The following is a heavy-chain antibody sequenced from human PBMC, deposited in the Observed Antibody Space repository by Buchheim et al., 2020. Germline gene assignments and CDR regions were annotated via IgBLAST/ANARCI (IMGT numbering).Heavy chain of an antibody. CDR3: ARGLRGYSYHY. Sequence: EVQLVEAGGGLVQPWGSLRLSCAASGFTFSSYWMSWVRQAPGKGLEWVANIKQDGSEKYYVDSVKGRFTLSSDNAKNSLYLQMNTLRAEDTAVYYCARGLRGYSYHYWGQGTL. J-gene: IGHJ4*02. V-gene: IGHV3-7*01. CDR2: IKQDGSEK. CDR1: GFTFSSYW. D-gene: IGHD5-18*01.